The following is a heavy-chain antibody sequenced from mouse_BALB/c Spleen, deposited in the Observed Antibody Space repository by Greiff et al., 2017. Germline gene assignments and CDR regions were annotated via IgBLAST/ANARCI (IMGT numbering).Heavy chain of an antibody. D-gene: IGHD1-2*01. CDR3: ARKPYGYGAMDY. Sequence: EVKLMESGPGLVKPSQSLSLTCSVTGYSITSGYYWNWIRQFPGNKLEWMGYISYDGSNNYNPSLKNRISITRDTSKNQFFLKLNSVTTEDTATYYCARKPYGYGAMDYWGQGTSVTVSS. CDR2: ISYDGSN. J-gene: IGHJ4*01. CDR1: GYSITSGYY. V-gene: IGHV3-6*02.